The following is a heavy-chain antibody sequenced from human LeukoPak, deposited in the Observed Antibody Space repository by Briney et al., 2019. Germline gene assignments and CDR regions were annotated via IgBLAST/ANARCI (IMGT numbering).Heavy chain of an antibody. CDR1: GGSISSSSYS. CDR2: IYYSGST. J-gene: IGHJ4*02. CDR3: ARPQLLTPPGDRAGDPFDY. D-gene: IGHD7-27*01. V-gene: IGHV4-39*01. Sequence: SETLSLTCTVSGGSISSSSYSWGWIRQPPGKGLEWIGSIYYSGSTYYNPSLKSRVTMSVDTSKNQFSLKLSSVTAADTAVYYCARPQLLTPPGDRAGDPFDYWGQGTLVTVSS.